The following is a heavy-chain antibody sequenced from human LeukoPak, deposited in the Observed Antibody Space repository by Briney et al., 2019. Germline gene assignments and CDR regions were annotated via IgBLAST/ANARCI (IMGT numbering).Heavy chain of an antibody. J-gene: IGHJ4*02. D-gene: IGHD3-10*01. V-gene: IGHV3-30-3*01. Sequence: GGSLRLSCAASGFTFSSYAMHWVRQAPGKGLEWVAVISYDGSNKYYADSVKGRFTISRDNSRNTLYLQMNSLRAGDTAVYYCARDRNYGSGSDYWGQGTLVTVSS. CDR1: GFTFSSYA. CDR3: ARDRNYGSGSDY. CDR2: ISYDGSNK.